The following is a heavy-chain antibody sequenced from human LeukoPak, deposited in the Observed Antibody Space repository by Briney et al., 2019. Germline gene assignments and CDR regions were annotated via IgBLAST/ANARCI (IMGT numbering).Heavy chain of an antibody. Sequence: ASVKVSCKTSGYTFTTYEINWVRQAAGKGLEWMGWVNPNIGNTAVAQKFQGRLTMTRDTSINTAYMELGRLRSDDTAVYYCARHYGNDILTESGFDPWGQGTLVTVSS. CDR2: VNPNIGNT. V-gene: IGHV1-8*01. CDR3: ARHYGNDILTESGFDP. CDR1: GYTFTTYE. D-gene: IGHD3-9*01. J-gene: IGHJ5*02.